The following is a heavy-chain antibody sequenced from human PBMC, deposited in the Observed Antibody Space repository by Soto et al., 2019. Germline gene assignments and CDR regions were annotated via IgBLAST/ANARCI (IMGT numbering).Heavy chain of an antibody. CDR2: ISRGGDIT. V-gene: IGHV3-23*01. J-gene: IGHJ5*02. CDR3: SKWSGVGDA. Sequence: EVQLLESGGGLVQPGGSLRLSCVASGFDFSSNSMTWARQAPGKGLEWVGGISRGGDITFYRASVKGRFTISREISRHTLFLQMNGLRVEDTATYFSSKWSGVGDAWGQGTLVTV. D-gene: IGHD2-15*01. CDR1: GFDFSSNS.